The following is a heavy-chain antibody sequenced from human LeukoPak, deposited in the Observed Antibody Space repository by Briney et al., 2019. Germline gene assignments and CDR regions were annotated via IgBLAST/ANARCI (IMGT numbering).Heavy chain of an antibody. D-gene: IGHD6-19*01. Sequence: SETLSLTCAVYGGSFSGYYWSWIRQPPGKGLEWIGEINHSGSTNYNPSLKSRVTISVDTSKNQFSLKLSSVTAADTAVYYCARGSSGWRPFDYWGQGTLVTVSS. CDR3: ARGSSGWRPFDY. V-gene: IGHV4-34*01. CDR2: INHSGST. J-gene: IGHJ4*02. CDR1: GGSFSGYY.